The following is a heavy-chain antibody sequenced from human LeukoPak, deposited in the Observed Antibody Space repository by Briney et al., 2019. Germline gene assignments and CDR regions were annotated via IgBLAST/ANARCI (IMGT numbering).Heavy chain of an antibody. J-gene: IGHJ3*01. D-gene: IGHD3-10*01. Sequence: GGSLRLSCAASGFTLGNYDMHWVRQPPGKGLEWVSAITTSAGERYYVDSVRGRFTISRDVAKNSLFLQMTGLRAGDTAVYFCARGGLGELLTPRDPFDFWGHGTMVTLSS. CDR3: ARGGLGELLTPRDPFDF. CDR2: ITTSAGER. CDR1: GFTLGNYD. V-gene: IGHV3-13*01.